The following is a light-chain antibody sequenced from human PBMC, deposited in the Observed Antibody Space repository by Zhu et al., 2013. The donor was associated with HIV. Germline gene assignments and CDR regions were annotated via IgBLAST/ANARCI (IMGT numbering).Light chain of an antibody. CDR1: SSDVGSYNL. J-gene: IGLJ3*02. V-gene: IGLV2-14*02. CDR2: EGS. Sequence: QSALTQPASVSGSPGQSITISCTGTSSDVGSYNLVSWYQQHPGKAPKLMIYEGSKRPSGVSNRFSGSKSGNTASLGITRLQTGDEADYYCGTWNSRLSAWVFGGGTKLTVL. CDR3: GTWNSRLSAWV.